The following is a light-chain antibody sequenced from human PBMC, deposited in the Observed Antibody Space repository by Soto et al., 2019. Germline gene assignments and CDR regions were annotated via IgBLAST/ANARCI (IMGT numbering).Light chain of an antibody. Sequence: EIVLTQSPGTLSLSPGERAPLSCRASQSVSSSYLAWYQQKPGQAPRLLIYGASSRATGIPDRFSGSGSGTDFTLTVSSLQPDDFATYYCHQYHNFTRTFGQGTKVDIK. CDR2: GAS. J-gene: IGKJ1*01. V-gene: IGKV3-20*01. CDR3: HQYHNFTRT. CDR1: QSVSSSY.